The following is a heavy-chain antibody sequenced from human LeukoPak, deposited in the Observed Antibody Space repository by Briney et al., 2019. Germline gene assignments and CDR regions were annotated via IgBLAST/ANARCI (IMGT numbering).Heavy chain of an antibody. Sequence: PSETLSLTCAVYGGSFSGYYWSWIRQPPGKGLEWIGYIYYSGSTNYNPSLKSRVTISVDTSKNQFSLKLSSVTAADTAVYYCATGATTPEYFQHWGQGTLVTVSS. CDR3: ATGATTPEYFQH. CDR2: IYYSGST. CDR1: GGSFSGYY. V-gene: IGHV4-59*01. J-gene: IGHJ1*01. D-gene: IGHD1-26*01.